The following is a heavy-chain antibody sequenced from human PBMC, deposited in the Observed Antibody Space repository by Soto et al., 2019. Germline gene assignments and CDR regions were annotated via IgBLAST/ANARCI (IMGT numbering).Heavy chain of an antibody. CDR2: LNIAGTI. CDR3: ARDRGEYTSSWFWYFSH. Sequence: SETLSLTCSVSGASISSFNWNWVRQPAGKGPEWVGRLNIAGTINYNPSLKSRITMSMDTSKNQISLHLRSVTAADTAIYYCARDRGEYTSSWFWYFSHWGQGALVTVSS. J-gene: IGHJ4*02. CDR1: GASISSFN. D-gene: IGHD6-13*01. V-gene: IGHV4-4*07.